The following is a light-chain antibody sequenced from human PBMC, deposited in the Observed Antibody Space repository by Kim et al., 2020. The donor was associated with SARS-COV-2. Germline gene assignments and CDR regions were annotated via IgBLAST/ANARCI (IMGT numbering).Light chain of an antibody. Sequence: SYELTQPPSVSVAPGKTASITCGGDNIGSQSVHWYQQKPGQAPVLVIYYNTDRPSGIPQRFSGSNSGYTATLTISRVEAGDEADYYCQVCDNDSDQVVFGGGTQLTVL. CDR2: YNT. J-gene: IGLJ3*02. CDR1: NIGSQS. CDR3: QVCDNDSDQVV. V-gene: IGLV3-21*04.